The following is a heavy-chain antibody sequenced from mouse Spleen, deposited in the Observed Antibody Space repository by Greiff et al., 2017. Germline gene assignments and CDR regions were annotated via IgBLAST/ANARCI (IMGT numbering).Heavy chain of an antibody. Sequence: QVQLQQPGTELVKPGASVKLSCKASGYTFTSYWMHWVKQRPGQGLEWIGNINPSNGGTNYNEKFKSKATLTVDKSSSTAYMQLSSLTSEDSAVYYCARNRQLGLRWYYFDYWGQGTTLTVSS. CDR1: GYTFTSYW. CDR2: INPSNGGT. CDR3: ARNRQLGLRWYYFDY. J-gene: IGHJ2*01. D-gene: IGHD3-2*01. V-gene: IGHV1-53*01.